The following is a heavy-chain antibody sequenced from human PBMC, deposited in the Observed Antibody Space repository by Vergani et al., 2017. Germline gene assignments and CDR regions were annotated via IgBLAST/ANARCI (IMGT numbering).Heavy chain of an antibody. J-gene: IGHJ4*01. D-gene: IGHD2-15*01. V-gene: IGHV4-38-2*01. CDR1: NYSISTNYY. CDR3: TRSGIGYADLPLEY. Sequence: QVRLQESGPGLVKPSETLPLTCSVSNYSISTNYYWAWIRQPPGKGLEWIGIIYPGGRPYYSPSLWSRVTLSVDTSKNLFSLTLNSVTAADTAVYFCTRSGIGYADLPLEYWGQGILVAVSS. CDR2: IYPGGRP.